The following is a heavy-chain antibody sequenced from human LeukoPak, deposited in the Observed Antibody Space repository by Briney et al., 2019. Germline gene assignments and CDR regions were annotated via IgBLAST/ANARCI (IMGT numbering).Heavy chain of an antibody. CDR2: VHSSGST. V-gene: IGHV4-59*01. J-gene: IGHJ4*02. CDR1: GGSISRFF. D-gene: IGHD3-9*01. Sequence: SETLSLTCTVSGGSISRFFWSWIRQPPGKGLEWIGYVHSSGSTKYNPSLKSRLIISVDMSKNQFSLKLRSVSVADTAVYYCARLAPGNYDILTGDPKVVFDYWGRGALVTVSS. CDR3: ARLAPGNYDILTGDPKVVFDY.